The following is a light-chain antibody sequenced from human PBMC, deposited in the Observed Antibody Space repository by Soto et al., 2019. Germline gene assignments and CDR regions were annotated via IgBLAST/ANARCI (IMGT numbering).Light chain of an antibody. J-gene: IGKJ1*01. CDR1: QSISNY. Sequence: DIQMTQSPSSLSASVGDRVTITCRASQSISNYLNWYQQKPGKAPNLLIYAAFSLHSAVPSRFSGSGSGTDFTLTISSLQPEDFATYYCQQSCSTPRTFGQGTKVEI. V-gene: IGKV1-39*01. CDR3: QQSCSTPRT. CDR2: AAF.